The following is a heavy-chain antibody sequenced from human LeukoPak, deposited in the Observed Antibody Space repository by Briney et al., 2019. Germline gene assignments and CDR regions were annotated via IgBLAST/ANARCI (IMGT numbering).Heavy chain of an antibody. Sequence: GGSLRLSCAASGFTFSSYSMNWVRRAPGKGLEWVSSISSSSTYIYYADSVKGRFTISRDNAKNSLYLQMNSLRAEDTAVYYCAELGITMIGGAWGKGTTVTISS. D-gene: IGHD3-10*02. CDR3: AELGITMIGGA. CDR2: ISSSSTYI. V-gene: IGHV3-21*01. CDR1: GFTFSSYS. J-gene: IGHJ6*04.